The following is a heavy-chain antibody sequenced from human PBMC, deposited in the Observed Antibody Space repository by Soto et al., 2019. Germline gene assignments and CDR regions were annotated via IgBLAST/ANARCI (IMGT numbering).Heavy chain of an antibody. CDR3: AKKLSFDYGSGSYNWFDP. D-gene: IGHD3-10*01. V-gene: IGHV3-30-3*02. CDR2: ISFNGSKK. Sequence: GGSLRLSCAASGFTFSSYPMHWVRQAPGKGLEWVAVISFNGSKKYYADSVKGRFFISRDNSKNTLYLQMNSLRAEDTAVYYCAKKLSFDYGSGSYNWFDPWGQGTLVTVSS. J-gene: IGHJ5*02. CDR1: GFTFSSYP.